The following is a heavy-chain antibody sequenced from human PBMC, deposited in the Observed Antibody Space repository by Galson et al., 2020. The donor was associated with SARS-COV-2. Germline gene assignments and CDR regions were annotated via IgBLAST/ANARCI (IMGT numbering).Heavy chain of an antibody. V-gene: IGHV1-8*01. Sequence: ASVKVSCKASGYTFTSYDINWVRQATGQGLEWMGWMNPNSGNTGYAQKFQGRVTMTRNTSISTAYMELSSLRSEDTAVYYCARGHQTYSSGYYGVDYWGQGTLVTVSS. CDR1: GYTFTSYD. D-gene: IGHD3-22*01. CDR2: MNPNSGNT. J-gene: IGHJ4*02. CDR3: ARGHQTYSSGYYGVDY.